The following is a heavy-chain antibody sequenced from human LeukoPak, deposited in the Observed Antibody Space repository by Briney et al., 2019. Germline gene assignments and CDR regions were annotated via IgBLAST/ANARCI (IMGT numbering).Heavy chain of an antibody. CDR3: ARGSDIVVVTAYNWFDP. J-gene: IGHJ5*02. Sequence: ASVKVSCKASGYTFTGYYMHWVRQAPGQGLEWMGWINPNSGGTNYAQKFQGRVTMTRDTSISTAYMELSRLRSDDTAVYYCARGSDIVVVTAYNWFDPWGQGTLVTVSS. CDR2: INPNSGGT. D-gene: IGHD2-21*02. V-gene: IGHV1-2*02. CDR1: GYTFTGYY.